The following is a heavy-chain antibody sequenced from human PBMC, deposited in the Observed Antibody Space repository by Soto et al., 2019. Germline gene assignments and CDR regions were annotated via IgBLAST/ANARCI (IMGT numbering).Heavy chain of an antibody. J-gene: IGHJ6*02. CDR2: IYYSGST. D-gene: IGHD6-6*01. Sequence: SETLSLTCTVSGVPISTDDYYWTWIRQPPGKGLEWIGYIYYSGSTYYNWSLKSRVTISIDTSKNQLSLKLSSATAADTAVYYCARSMYSTSAQLYYGMDVWGQGTTVTVSS. V-gene: IGHV4-30-4*01. CDR1: GVPISTDDYY. CDR3: ARSMYSTSAQLYYGMDV.